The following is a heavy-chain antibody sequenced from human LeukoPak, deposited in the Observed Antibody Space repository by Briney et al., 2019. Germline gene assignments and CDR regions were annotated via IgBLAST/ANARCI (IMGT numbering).Heavy chain of an antibody. J-gene: IGHJ4*02. CDR3: ARGQVSSSSTIAY. Sequence: GGSLRLSCAASGFTFSSYSMNWVRQAPGKGLEWVSSISSSSSYIYYADSVKGRFTISRDNAKNSLYLQMNSLRAEDTAVYYCARGQVSSSSTIAYWGQGTLVTVSS. D-gene: IGHD6-6*01. CDR1: GFTFSSYS. CDR2: ISSSSSYI. V-gene: IGHV3-21*01.